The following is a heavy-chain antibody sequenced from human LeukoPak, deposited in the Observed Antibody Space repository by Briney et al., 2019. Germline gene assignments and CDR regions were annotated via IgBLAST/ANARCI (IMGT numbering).Heavy chain of an antibody. CDR2: INHSGST. Sequence: SGTLSLTCAVYGGSFSGYYWSWIRQPPGKGLEWIGEINHSGSTNYNPSLKSRVTISVDTSKNQFSLKLSSVTAADTAVYYCASRLRDYGDYYFDYWGQGTLVTVSS. V-gene: IGHV4-34*01. CDR1: GGSFSGYY. D-gene: IGHD4-17*01. CDR3: ASRLRDYGDYYFDY. J-gene: IGHJ4*02.